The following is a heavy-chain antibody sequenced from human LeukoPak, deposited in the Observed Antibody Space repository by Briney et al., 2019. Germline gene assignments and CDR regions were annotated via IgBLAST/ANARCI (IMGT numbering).Heavy chain of an antibody. J-gene: IGHJ4*02. CDR3: AKDLRYSSSWPGDVDY. D-gene: IGHD6-13*01. V-gene: IGHV3-23*01. CDR1: GFTFSSYA. CDR2: ISGSGGST. Sequence: GGSLRLSCAASGFTFSSYAMSWVRQAPGKGLEWVSAISGSGGSTYYADSVKGRLTISRDNSKNTLYLQMNSLRAEDTAVYYCAKDLRYSSSWPGDVDYWGQGALVTVSS.